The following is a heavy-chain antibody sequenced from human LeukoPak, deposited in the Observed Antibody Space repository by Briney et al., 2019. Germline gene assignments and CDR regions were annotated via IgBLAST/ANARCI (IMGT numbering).Heavy chain of an antibody. D-gene: IGHD6-6*01. CDR1: GFTFSSYS. J-gene: IGHJ4*02. Sequence: QPGGSLRLSCAASGFTFSSYSMSWVRQAPGKGLEWVSTFSGTGEITYYADSVKGRFTISRDNSKKTLYLQMNSLRAEDTAAYYCAEHLRSGDSIAVLRSMDYWGQGTLVTVSS. CDR3: AEHLRSGDSIAVLRSMDY. CDR2: FSGTGEIT. V-gene: IGHV3-23*01.